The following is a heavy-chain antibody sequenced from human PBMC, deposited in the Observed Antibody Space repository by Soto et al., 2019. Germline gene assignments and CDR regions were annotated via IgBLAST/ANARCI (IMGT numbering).Heavy chain of an antibody. CDR1: GYTYTGYY. V-gene: IGHV1-2*04. D-gene: IGHD5-12*01. CDR2: INPNSGGT. CDR3: ARDFRGYSGYDPYYYYGMDV. Sequence: ASVKVSCKAPGYTYTGYYMHWVRQAPGQGLEWMGWINPNSGGTNYAQKFQGWVTMTRDTSISTAYMELSRLRSDDTAVYYCARDFRGYSGYDPYYYYGMDVWGQGTTVTVSS. J-gene: IGHJ6*02.